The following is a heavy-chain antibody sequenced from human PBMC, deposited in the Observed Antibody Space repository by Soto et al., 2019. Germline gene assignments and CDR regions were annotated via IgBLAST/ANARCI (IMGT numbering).Heavy chain of an antibody. Sequence: QVQLVQSGAEVKKPGSSVKVSCKASGGTFSSYAISWVRQAPGQGLEWMGGIIPIFGTTNYAQKFQGRVTITADESTSTAYMELSSLRSEDTDVYYCARDPASCWNFGFDYWGQGTLVTVSS. V-gene: IGHV1-69*01. D-gene: IGHD1-7*01. CDR3: ARDPASCWNFGFDY. CDR2: IIPIFGTT. J-gene: IGHJ4*02. CDR1: GGTFSSYA.